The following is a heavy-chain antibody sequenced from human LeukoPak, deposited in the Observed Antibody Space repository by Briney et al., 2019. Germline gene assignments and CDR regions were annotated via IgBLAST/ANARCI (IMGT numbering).Heavy chain of an antibody. CDR2: IYYSGST. CDR1: GGSISSYY. Sequence: SETLSLTCTVSGGSISSYYWSRIRQPPGKGLEWIGYIYYSGSTNYNPSLKSRVTISVDTSKNQVSLKLSSVTAADTALYYCARDLYMDVWGKGTTVTVSS. V-gene: IGHV4-59*01. CDR3: ARDLYMDV. J-gene: IGHJ6*03.